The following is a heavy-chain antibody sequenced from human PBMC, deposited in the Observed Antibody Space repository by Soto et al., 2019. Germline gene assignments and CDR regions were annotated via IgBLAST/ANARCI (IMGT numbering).Heavy chain of an antibody. V-gene: IGHV3-23*01. CDR3: AKDASYCSGGSCYSGWFDP. CDR2: ISGSSGST. Sequence: PGGSLRLSCAASGFTFSSYAMSWVRQAPGKGLEWVSAISGSSGSTYYADSVKGRFTISRDNSKNTLYLQMNSLRAEDTAVYYCAKDASYCSGGSCYSGWFDPWGQRTLVTVSS. J-gene: IGHJ5*02. D-gene: IGHD2-15*01. CDR1: GFTFSSYA.